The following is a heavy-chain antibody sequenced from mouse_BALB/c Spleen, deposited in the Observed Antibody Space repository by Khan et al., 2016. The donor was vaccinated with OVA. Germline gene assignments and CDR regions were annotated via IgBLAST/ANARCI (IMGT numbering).Heavy chain of an antibody. CDR3: ARKRPPLAY. V-gene: IGHV9-3-1*01. CDR2: INTYTGEP. CDR1: GYTFTNYG. Sequence: SQLVQSGPELKKPGETVKISCKASGYTFTNYGMNWVKQAPGKGLKWMGWINTYTGEPTYADDFKGRFAFSLETSASTAYLQINNLKNEDTATYFCARKRPPLAYWGQGTLVTVSA. J-gene: IGHJ3*01. D-gene: IGHD1-2*01.